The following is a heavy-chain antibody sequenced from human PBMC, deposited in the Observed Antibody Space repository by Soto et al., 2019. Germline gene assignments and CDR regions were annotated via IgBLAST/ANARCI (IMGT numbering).Heavy chain of an antibody. CDR3: ARDKGMTTYYYYGMDV. D-gene: IGHD3-10*01. V-gene: IGHV4-59*01. CDR2: IYYSGST. J-gene: IGHJ6*02. Sequence: PSETLSLTCTVSGGSISSYYWSWIRQPPGKGLEWIGYIYYSGSTNYNPSLKSRVTISVDTSKNQFSLKLSSVTAADTAVYYCARDKGMTTYYYYGMDVWGQGTTVTSP. CDR1: GGSISSYY.